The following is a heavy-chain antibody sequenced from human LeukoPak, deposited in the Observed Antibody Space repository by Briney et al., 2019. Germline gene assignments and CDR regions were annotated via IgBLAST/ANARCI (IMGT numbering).Heavy chain of an antibody. CDR3: ARGFYGGYYYYYYMDV. CDR1: GYSFNTYW. V-gene: IGHV5-51*01. CDR2: IYPGDSDT. Sequence: GESLKISCKGSGYSFNTYWIGWVRQMPGKGPEWMGIIYPGDSDTRYSPSFQGQVTISADRSFSTAYLQWSSLKASDTAMYYCARGFYGGYYYYYYMDVWGKGTTVTISS. J-gene: IGHJ6*03. D-gene: IGHD4/OR15-4a*01.